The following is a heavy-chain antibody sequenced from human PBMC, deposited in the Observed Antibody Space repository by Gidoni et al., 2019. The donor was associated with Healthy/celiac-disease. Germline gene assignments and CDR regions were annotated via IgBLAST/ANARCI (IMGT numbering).Heavy chain of an antibody. D-gene: IGHD6-13*01. Sequence: QVQLVQSGAEVKKPGSSVKVSCKASGGTFSSYAISWVRQAPGQGLEWRGGIIPIFVTANYAQTCQARVTITADESTSTADMELSSLRSEDTAVYYCARDYVAAAGTYYFDYWGQGTLVTVSS. CDR1: GGTFSSYA. CDR2: IIPIFVTA. V-gene: IGHV1-69*01. J-gene: IGHJ4*02. CDR3: ARDYVAAAGTYYFDY.